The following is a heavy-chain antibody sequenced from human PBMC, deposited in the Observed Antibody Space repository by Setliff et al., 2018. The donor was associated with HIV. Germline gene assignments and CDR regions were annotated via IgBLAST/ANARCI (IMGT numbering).Heavy chain of an antibody. CDR2: IHHSGTT. V-gene: IGHV4-38-2*01. J-gene: IGHJ4*02. CDR3: ARVPHRVVGTTTLLYHFDY. CDR1: GYSISSGYY. D-gene: IGHD1-26*01. Sequence: PSETLSLTCAVSGYSISSGYYWAWIRQSPGKGLDWIGSIHHSGTTYYNPSHKSRVTISVDTTTNQVSLQVNSVTAVDTAVYYCARVPHRVVGTTTLLYHFDYWGLGTLVTVSS.